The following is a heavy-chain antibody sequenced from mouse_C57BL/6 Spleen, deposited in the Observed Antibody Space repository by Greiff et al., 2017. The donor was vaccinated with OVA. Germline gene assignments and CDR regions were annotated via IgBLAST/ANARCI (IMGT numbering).Heavy chain of an antibody. CDR1: GFTFSSYA. Sequence: EVQLVESGEGLVKPGGSLKLSCAASGFTFSSYAMSWVRQTPEKRLEWVAYISSGGDYIYYADTVKGRFTISRDNARNTLYLQMSRLKSEDTAMYYCTRANITTYAMDYWGQGTSVTVSS. J-gene: IGHJ4*01. V-gene: IGHV5-9-1*02. D-gene: IGHD1-1*01. CDR2: ISSGGDYI. CDR3: TRANITTYAMDY.